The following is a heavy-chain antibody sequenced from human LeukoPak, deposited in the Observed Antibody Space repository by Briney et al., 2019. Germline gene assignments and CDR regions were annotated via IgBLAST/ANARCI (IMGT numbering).Heavy chain of an antibody. D-gene: IGHD3-9*01. V-gene: IGHV1-2*02. CDR1: GYTFTTYN. CDR2: ITPNSGGT. CDR3: AREGGYDILTGYQDY. J-gene: IGHJ4*02. Sequence: GASVKVSCKASGYTFTTYNIHWVRQAPGQGLEWMGWITPNSGGTNYAQKFQGRVTMTRDTSISTAYMELARLRSDDTAVYYCAREGGYDILTGYQDYWGQGTLVTVSS.